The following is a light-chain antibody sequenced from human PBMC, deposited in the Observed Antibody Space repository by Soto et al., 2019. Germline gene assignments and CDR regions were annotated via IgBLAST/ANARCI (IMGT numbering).Light chain of an antibody. CDR2: EVS. V-gene: IGLV2-14*01. CDR3: SSYTSSSTLV. J-gene: IGLJ1*01. CDR1: SSDVSGYNY. Sequence: QSVLTQPASVSGSPGQSITISCTGTSSDVSGYNYVSWYQQHPGKAPKLMIYEVSNRPSGVSNRFSGSKSGNTASLTISGLQAEDEADYYCSSYTSSSTLVFGTGTKGTVL.